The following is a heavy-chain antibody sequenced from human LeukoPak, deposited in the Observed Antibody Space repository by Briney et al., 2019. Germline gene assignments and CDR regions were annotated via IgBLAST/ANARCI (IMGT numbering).Heavy chain of an antibody. V-gene: IGHV3-48*03. CDR3: ARGVSSGWYRLSAFDI. CDR2: ISSSGSTI. Sequence: GGSLRLSCAASGFTFSSYEMNWVRQAPGKGLEWVSYISSSGSTIYYADSVKGRFTISRDNAKNSLYLQMNSLRAEDTAVYYCARGVSSGWYRLSAFDIWGQGTMVTVSS. J-gene: IGHJ3*02. D-gene: IGHD6-19*01. CDR1: GFTFSSYE.